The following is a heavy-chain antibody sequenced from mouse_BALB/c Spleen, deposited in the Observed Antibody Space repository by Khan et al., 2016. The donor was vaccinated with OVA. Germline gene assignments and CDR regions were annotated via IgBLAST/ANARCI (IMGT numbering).Heavy chain of an antibody. D-gene: IGHD2-10*02. V-gene: IGHV14-3*02. J-gene: IGHJ3*01. CDR2: IDPANGYT. CDR1: GFNIKDTY. CDR3: ARITLYDGSY. Sequence: VQLKQSGAEFVKPGASVKLSCTASGFNIKDTYMHWVKQRPEQGLEWIGRIDPANGYTKYDPKFQGKATITADTSSNTAYLHLNSLTSEDTAVFYCARITLYDGSYWGQGTLVTVSA.